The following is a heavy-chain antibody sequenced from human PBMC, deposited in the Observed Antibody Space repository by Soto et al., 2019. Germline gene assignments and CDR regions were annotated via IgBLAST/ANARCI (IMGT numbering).Heavy chain of an antibody. CDR3: ARDGIAAGGYGMDV. D-gene: IGHD6-13*01. Sequence: SETLSLTCTVSGGSISSGDYYWSWIRQPPGKGLEWIGYIYYSGSTYYNPSLKSRVTISVDTSKNQFSLKLSSVTAADTAVYYCARDGIAAGGYGMDVWGQGTTVTVSS. J-gene: IGHJ6*02. CDR1: GGSISSGDYY. V-gene: IGHV4-30-4*01. CDR2: IYYSGST.